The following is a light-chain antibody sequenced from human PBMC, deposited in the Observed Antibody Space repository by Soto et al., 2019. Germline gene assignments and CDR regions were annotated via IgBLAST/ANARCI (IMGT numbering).Light chain of an antibody. V-gene: IGLV1-47*01. J-gene: IGLJ3*02. CDR1: SSNVGMNY. CDR2: RNN. Sequence: QLVLTQPPSGAGAPGQSVTFSCSGSSSNVGMNYVYWFQQLPGTAPKLLIYRNNQRPSGVPDRFSGSNSGTSGSLAISGLRSEDEADYYCAAWDDRLRGGVFGGGTKLTVL. CDR3: AAWDDRLRGGV.